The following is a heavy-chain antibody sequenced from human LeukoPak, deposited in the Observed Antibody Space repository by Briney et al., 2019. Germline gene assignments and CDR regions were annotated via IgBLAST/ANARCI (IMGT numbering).Heavy chain of an antibody. Sequence: GTSLRLSCAASGFTFTNYAMSWVRQAPGKGLEWVSGISNSGGSTYYADSVKGRFTISRDNSKNTLYLQMKTLRAEDTAVYYCANSLVVTAAYDYWGQGTLVTVSS. D-gene: IGHD2-21*02. J-gene: IGHJ4*02. CDR1: GFTFTNYA. CDR3: ANSLVVTAAYDY. CDR2: ISNSGGST. V-gene: IGHV3-23*01.